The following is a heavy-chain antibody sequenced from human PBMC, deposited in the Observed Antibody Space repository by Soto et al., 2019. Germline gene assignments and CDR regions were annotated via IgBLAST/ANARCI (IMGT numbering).Heavy chain of an antibody. V-gene: IGHV3-33*01. D-gene: IGHD4-17*01. Sequence: QVQLVESGGGVVQPGRSLRLSWAASGFTFSSYGMHWVRQAPGKGLEWVAVIWYDGSNKYYADSVKGRFTISRDNSKNTLYLQMNSLRAEDTAVYYCAREILDYGDDYGMDVWGQGTTVTVSS. CDR1: GFTFSSYG. CDR3: AREILDYGDDYGMDV. J-gene: IGHJ6*02. CDR2: IWYDGSNK.